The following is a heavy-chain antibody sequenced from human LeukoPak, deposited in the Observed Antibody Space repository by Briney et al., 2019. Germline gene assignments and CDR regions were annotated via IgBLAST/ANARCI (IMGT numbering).Heavy chain of an antibody. CDR3: ARDPGYYYYSYGMDV. J-gene: IGHJ6*02. Sequence: PGGSLRLSCAASGFTFSSYWMHWVRQAPGKGLVWVSRINSDGSSTSYADYVKGRFTICRDNAKNTLYLQMNSLRAEDTAVYYCARDPGYYYYSYGMDVWGQGTTVTVSS. V-gene: IGHV3-74*01. CDR2: INSDGSST. CDR1: GFTFSSYW.